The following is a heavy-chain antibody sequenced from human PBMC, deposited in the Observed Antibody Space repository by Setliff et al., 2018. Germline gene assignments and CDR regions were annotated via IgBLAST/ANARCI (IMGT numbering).Heavy chain of an antibody. V-gene: IGHV3-7*01. Sequence: GGSLRLSCAASGFTFSSYWMSWVRQAPGKGLEWVANIKQDGSEKYYVDSVEGRFTISRDNAKNSLYLQMNSLRAEDTAVYYCARDGSRGYGDYLSDYWGQGTLVTVSS. CDR3: ARDGSRGYGDYLSDY. J-gene: IGHJ4*02. D-gene: IGHD4-17*01. CDR2: IKQDGSEK. CDR1: GFTFSSYW.